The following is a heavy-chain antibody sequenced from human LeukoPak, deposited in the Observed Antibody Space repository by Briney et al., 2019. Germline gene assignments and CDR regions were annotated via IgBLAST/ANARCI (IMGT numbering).Heavy chain of an antibody. CDR2: ISVNGDDT. V-gene: IGHV3-23*01. CDR3: AKDWRDYGDFHAFDM. CDR1: GFTFRIYA. J-gene: IGHJ3*02. D-gene: IGHD4-17*01. Sequence: PGGSLRLSCAASGFTFRIYAMSWVRQAPGKGLKCVSGISVNGDDTYYADAVKGRFTISRDNSKNTLYLQMNSLRAEDTAMYYCAKDWRDYGDFHAFDMWGQGTMVTVSS.